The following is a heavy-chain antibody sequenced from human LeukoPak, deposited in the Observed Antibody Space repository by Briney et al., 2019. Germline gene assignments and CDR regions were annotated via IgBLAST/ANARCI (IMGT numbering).Heavy chain of an antibody. J-gene: IGHJ4*02. CDR3: AKDLSWWGSDY. V-gene: IGHV3-23*01. Sequence: PGGSLRLSCAASGFTFITYSMNWVRQAPGKGLEWVSGIDKSGGTTFYADSVKGRFTISRDNSKNTLYLQMNSLRAEDTAVYYCAKDLSWWGSDYWGQGTLVTVSS. CDR1: GFTFITYS. CDR2: IDKSGGTT. D-gene: IGHD2-21*01.